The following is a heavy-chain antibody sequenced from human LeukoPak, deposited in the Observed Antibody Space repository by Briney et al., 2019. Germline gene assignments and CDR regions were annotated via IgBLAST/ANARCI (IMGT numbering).Heavy chain of an antibody. CDR3: ARDGITIFGVVIKAEYFQH. Sequence: PSETLSLTCTVSGGSISSGDYYWSWIRQPPGKGLEWIGYIYYSGSTNYNPSLKSRVTMSVDTSKNQFSLKLSSVTAADTAVYYCARDGITIFGVVIKAEYFQHWGQGTLVTVSS. CDR1: GGSISSGDYY. D-gene: IGHD3-3*01. V-gene: IGHV4-61*08. J-gene: IGHJ1*01. CDR2: IYYSGST.